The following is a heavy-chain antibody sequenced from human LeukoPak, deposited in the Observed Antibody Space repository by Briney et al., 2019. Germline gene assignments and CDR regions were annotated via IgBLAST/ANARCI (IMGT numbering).Heavy chain of an antibody. V-gene: IGHV4-38-2*01. CDR2: IYHSGST. J-gene: IGHJ3*02. D-gene: IGHD2-15*01. CDR1: GYSISSGYH. Sequence: SETLSLTCAVSGYSISSGYHWGWSRQPPGKRLEWIGSIYHSGSTYYNPSLKSRVTISVDTSKNQFSLKLSSVTAADTAVYYCARISDAFDIWGQGTMVTVSS. CDR3: ARISDAFDI.